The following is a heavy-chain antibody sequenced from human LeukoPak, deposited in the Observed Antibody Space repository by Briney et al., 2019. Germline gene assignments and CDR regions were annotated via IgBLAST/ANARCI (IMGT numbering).Heavy chain of an antibody. D-gene: IGHD3-10*01. CDR1: GFTFRSYA. J-gene: IGHJ3*02. Sequence: GGSLRLSCAASGFTFRSYAMSWVRQAPGKGLEGVSVISGSGGTTYYADSVKGRFTISRDNSKNTLYLQMNSLRAENTAVYYRTKGYFERYYNDWGAPSDDAVDIWGQGTMVTVSS. CDR2: ISGSGGTT. V-gene: IGHV3-23*01. CDR3: TKGYFERYYNDWGAPSDDAVDI.